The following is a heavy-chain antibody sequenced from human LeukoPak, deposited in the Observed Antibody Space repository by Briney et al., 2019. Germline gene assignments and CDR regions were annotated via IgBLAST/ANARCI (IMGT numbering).Heavy chain of an antibody. CDR3: ARDPPSSGGFGELPHAFDI. Sequence: ASVKVSCKASGYTFTSYGISWVRQAPGQGLEWMGWISAYNGNTNYAQKLQGRVTMTTDTSTSTAYMELRSLRSDDTAVYYCARDPPSSGGFGELPHAFDIWGQGTMDTVSS. V-gene: IGHV1-18*04. CDR2: ISAYNGNT. J-gene: IGHJ3*02. CDR1: GYTFTSYG. D-gene: IGHD3-10*01.